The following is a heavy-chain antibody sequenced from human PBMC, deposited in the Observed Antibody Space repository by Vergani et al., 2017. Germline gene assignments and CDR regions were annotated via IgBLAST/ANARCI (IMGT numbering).Heavy chain of an antibody. V-gene: IGHV1-69*02. CDR2: IIPILGIA. CDR1: GGTFSSYT. CDR3: ASYSCSSTSCYGNFDY. Sequence: QVQLVQSGAEVKKPGSSVKVSCKASGGTFSSYTISWVRQAPGQGLEWMGRIIPILGIANYAQKFQGRVTITADKSTSTAYMELSSLRSDDTAVYYCASYSCSSTSCYGNFDYWGQGTLVTVSS. D-gene: IGHD2-2*01. J-gene: IGHJ4*02.